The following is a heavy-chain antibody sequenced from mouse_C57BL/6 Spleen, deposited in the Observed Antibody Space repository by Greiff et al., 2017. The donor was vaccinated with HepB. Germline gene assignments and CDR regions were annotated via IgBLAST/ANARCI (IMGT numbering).Heavy chain of an antibody. Sequence: VQLQQSGAELVRPGASVKLSCTASGYNINDDYMHWVKQRPEQGLEWIGLIDPENGDTEYASKFKGKATITADTSSNTAYLPLSSLTSEDTAVYYCTGFITTVVEVRFAYWGQGTLVTVSA. J-gene: IGHJ3*01. V-gene: IGHV14-4*01. CDR1: GYNINDDY. D-gene: IGHD1-1*01. CDR3: TGFITTVVEVRFAY. CDR2: IDPENGDT.